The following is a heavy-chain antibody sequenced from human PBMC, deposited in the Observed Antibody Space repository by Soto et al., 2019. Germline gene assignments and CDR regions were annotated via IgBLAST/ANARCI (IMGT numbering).Heavy chain of an antibody. CDR2: ISSSSSTV. CDR1: GFTFSSYS. CDR3: ARETTVGYSYEYYFDY. Sequence: GGSLRLSCAASGFTFSSYSMNWVRQAPGKGLEWVSYISSSSSTVYYADSVKGRFTISRDNAKNSLHLQMNSLRDEDTAVYYCARETTVGYSYEYYFDYWGQGTLVTVSS. J-gene: IGHJ4*02. D-gene: IGHD5-18*01. V-gene: IGHV3-48*02.